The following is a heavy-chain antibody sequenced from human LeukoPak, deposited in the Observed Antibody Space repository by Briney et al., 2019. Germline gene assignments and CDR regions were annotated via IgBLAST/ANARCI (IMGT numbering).Heavy chain of an antibody. CDR2: ISYDGSNK. V-gene: IGHV3-30*04. Sequence: PGRSLRLSCAASGFTFSSYAMHWVRQAPGKGLEWVAVISYDGSNKYYADSVKGRFTISRDNSKNTLYLQMNSLRAEDTAVYYCARGVDDILTGYLDYWGQGTLVTASS. J-gene: IGHJ4*02. CDR3: ARGVDDILTGYLDY. CDR1: GFTFSSYA. D-gene: IGHD3-9*01.